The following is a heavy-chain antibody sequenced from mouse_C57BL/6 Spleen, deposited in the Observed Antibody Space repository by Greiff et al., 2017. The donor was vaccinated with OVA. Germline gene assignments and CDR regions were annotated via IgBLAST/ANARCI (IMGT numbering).Heavy chain of an antibody. Sequence: VKLVESGAELVRPGASVTLSCKASGYTFTDYEMHWVKQTPVHGLEWIGAIDPETGGTAYNLKFKGKAILTADKSSSTAYMELRSLTSEDSAVYYCTRDYGTPYDFGDWGKSTTLTVAS. CDR3: TRDYGTPYDFGD. CDR1: GYTFTDYE. J-gene: IGHJ2*01. D-gene: IGHD2-1*01. V-gene: IGHV1-15*01. CDR2: IDPETGGT.